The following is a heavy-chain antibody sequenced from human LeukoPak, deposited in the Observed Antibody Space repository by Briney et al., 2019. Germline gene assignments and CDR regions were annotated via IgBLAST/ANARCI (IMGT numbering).Heavy chain of an antibody. V-gene: IGHV5-51*01. CDR2: IYPGDSVT. CDR1: GHSFTSYW. Sequence: VESLKISCKGSGHSFTSYWISWVRQMPGKGLEWMGIIYPGDSVTRYSPSFQGQVTISADRSITTAYLQWSSLKASDTAIYYCARRYCSSTSCHLDYWGQGALVTVSS. D-gene: IGHD2-2*01. CDR3: ARRYCSSTSCHLDY. J-gene: IGHJ4*02.